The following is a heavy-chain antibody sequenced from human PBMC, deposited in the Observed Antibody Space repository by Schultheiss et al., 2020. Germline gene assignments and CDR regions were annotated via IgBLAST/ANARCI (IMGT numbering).Heavy chain of an antibody. J-gene: IGHJ1*01. D-gene: IGHD6-13*01. V-gene: IGHV3-15*01. CDR1: GFTFSNAW. CDR2: IKRIIDGGTT. CDR3: APEGVAAAGEH. Sequence: GGSLRLSCAASGFTFSNAWMSWVRQAPGKGLEWVGRIKRIIDGGTTDYAAPVKGRFTISRDDSKDTLYLQMNSLKSEDTAVYFCAPEGVAAAGEHWGPGTLVTVSS.